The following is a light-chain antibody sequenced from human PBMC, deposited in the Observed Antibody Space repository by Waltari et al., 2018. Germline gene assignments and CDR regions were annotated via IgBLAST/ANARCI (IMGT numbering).Light chain of an antibody. Sequence: EIVLTQSPGSMSSSPGERVTLSCRASQSVRSALAWYQQKPGQAPRLLIFGASNMATGIPDRFSGSGSETDFSLTISRLEPEDFAVYYCQHYVRLPATFGRGTKVEIK. J-gene: IGKJ1*01. CDR2: GAS. CDR3: QHYVRLPAT. V-gene: IGKV3-20*01. CDR1: QSVRSA.